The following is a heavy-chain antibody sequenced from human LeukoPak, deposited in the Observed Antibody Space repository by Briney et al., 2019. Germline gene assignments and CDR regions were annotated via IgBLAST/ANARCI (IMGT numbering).Heavy chain of an antibody. CDR2: INHSGST. V-gene: IGHV4-34*01. CDR1: GGSFSGYY. D-gene: IGHD3-22*01. Sequence: SETLSLTCAVYGGSFSGYYWSWIRQPPGKGLEWIGEINHSGSTNYNPSLKSRVTISVDTPKNQFSLKLSSVTAADAAVYYCARGDSSGLYDYWGQGTLVTVSS. J-gene: IGHJ4*02. CDR3: ARGDSSGLYDY.